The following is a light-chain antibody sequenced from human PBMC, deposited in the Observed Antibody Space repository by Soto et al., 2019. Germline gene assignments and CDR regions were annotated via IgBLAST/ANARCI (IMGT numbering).Light chain of an antibody. CDR2: EVT. CDR3: SSDTSSSTVV. V-gene: IGLV2-14*01. CDR1: SSDVGGYNY. Sequence: QSALTQPASVSGSPGQSITISCTGTSSDVGGYNYVSWYQQYPGKAPKLLIYEVTNRPSGVSNRFSGSKSGNTASLTISGLQAEDEGDYYCSSDTSSSTVVFGGGTKLTVL. J-gene: IGLJ2*01.